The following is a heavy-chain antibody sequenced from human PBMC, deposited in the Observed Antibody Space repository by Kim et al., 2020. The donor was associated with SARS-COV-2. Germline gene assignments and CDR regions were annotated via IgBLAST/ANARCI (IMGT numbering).Heavy chain of an antibody. J-gene: IGHJ4*02. CDR1: GFTFSSYW. CDR2: IKQDGSEM. D-gene: IGHD1-20*01. CDR3: ARWRYGYFDY. Sequence: GGSLRLSCAASGFTFSSYWMTWVRQAPGKGPEWVANIKQDGSEMYYVDSVKGRFTISRDNAKNSLYLQMNSLRAEDTAFYYCARWRYGYFDYWGQGTLVTVSS. V-gene: IGHV3-7*03.